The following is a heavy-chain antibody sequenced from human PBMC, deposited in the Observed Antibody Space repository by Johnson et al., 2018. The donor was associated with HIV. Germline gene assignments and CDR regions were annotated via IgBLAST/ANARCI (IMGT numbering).Heavy chain of an antibody. J-gene: IGHJ3*02. CDR2: IGTAGDT. D-gene: IGHD3-10*01. CDR3: ARENGGGAFDI. V-gene: IGHV3-13*01. Sequence: VQLVESGGGLVQPGGSLRLSCAASGFTFSSYWMHWVRQAPGKGLVWVSAIGTAGDTYYPGSVKGRFTISRENAKNSLYLQMNSLGAGDTAVYYCARENGGGAFDIWGQGTMVTVSS. CDR1: GFTFSSYW.